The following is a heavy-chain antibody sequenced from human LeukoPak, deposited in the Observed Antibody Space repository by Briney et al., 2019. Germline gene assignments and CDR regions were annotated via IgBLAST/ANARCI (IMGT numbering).Heavy chain of an antibody. CDR3: AANYYYDSNGYYRGDY. CDR2: ISVYNGNT. CDR1: GYRFSNYG. J-gene: IGHJ4*02. D-gene: IGHD3-22*01. Sequence: GASVKVSCKASGYRFSNYGISWVRQAPGQGLEWMGWISVYNGNTNYAQKFQGRATITADETTGTAYMELSSLRSEDTAVFYCAANYYYDSNGYYRGDYWGQGTLVTVSS. V-gene: IGHV1-18*01.